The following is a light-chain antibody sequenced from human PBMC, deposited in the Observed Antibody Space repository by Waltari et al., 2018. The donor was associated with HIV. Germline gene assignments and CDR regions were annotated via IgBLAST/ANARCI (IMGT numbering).Light chain of an antibody. CDR2: KAT. Sequence: DIQMTQSPSPLSASVGDRVTIPCRARQRISKWLAWYQQKPGKAPKLLIYKATTLESGVPSRFSGSGAGTDFTLTISSLQPDDFATYYCQQYNDFSAYTFGQGTKLEI. CDR3: QQYNDFSAYT. V-gene: IGKV1-5*03. CDR1: QRISKW. J-gene: IGKJ2*01.